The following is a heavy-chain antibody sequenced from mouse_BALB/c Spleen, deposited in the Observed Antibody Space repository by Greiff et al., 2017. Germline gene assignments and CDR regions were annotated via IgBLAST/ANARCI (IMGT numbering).Heavy chain of an antibody. CDR1: GFSLTSYG. Sequence: VKLQESGPGLVAPSQSLSITCTVSGFSLTSYGVHWVRQPPGKGLEWLGVIWAGGSTNYNSALMSRLSIRKDNSKSQVFLKMNRLQTDDTAMYYSAREGRAMDYWGQGTSVTVSS. V-gene: IGHV2-9*02. J-gene: IGHJ4*01. CDR2: IWAGGST. CDR3: AREGRAMDY. D-gene: IGHD3-3*01.